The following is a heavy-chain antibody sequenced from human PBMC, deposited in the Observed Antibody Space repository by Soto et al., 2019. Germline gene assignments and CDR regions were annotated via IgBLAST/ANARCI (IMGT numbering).Heavy chain of an antibody. J-gene: IGHJ4*02. V-gene: IGHV6-1*01. D-gene: IGHD6-13*01. CDR2: TYYRSKWYN. CDR3: ARGLRSSWYGVVDY. Sequence: SQTLSLTCAISGDSVSSNSAAWNWIRQSPSRGLEWLGRTYYRSKWYNDYAVSVKSRITINPDTSKNQFSLQLNSVTPEDTAVYFCARGLRSSWYGVVDYWGQGTLVTVSS. CDR1: GDSVSSNSAA.